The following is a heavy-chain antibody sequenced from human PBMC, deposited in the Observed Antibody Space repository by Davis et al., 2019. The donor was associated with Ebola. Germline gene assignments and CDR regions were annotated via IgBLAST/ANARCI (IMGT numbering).Heavy chain of an antibody. CDR1: GGTFSSYA. J-gene: IGHJ4*02. Sequence: AASVKVSCKASGGTFSSYAISWVRQAPGQGLEWMGRIIPILGIANYAQKFQGRVTITADKSTSTAYMELSSLRSEDTAVYYCARDLRGWGDFDYWGQGTLVTVSS. CDR3: ARDLRGWGDFDY. CDR2: IIPILGIA. V-gene: IGHV1-69*04. D-gene: IGHD3-10*01.